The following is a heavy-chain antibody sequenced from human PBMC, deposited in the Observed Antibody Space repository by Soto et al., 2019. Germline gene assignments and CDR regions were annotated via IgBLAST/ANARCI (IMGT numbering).Heavy chain of an antibody. D-gene: IGHD3-10*01. CDR3: ASGITMVRGDGDY. V-gene: IGHV1-69*02. Sequence: QVQLVQSGAEVKKPGSSVKVSCKASGGTFSSYTISWVRQAPGQGLEWMGRIIPILGIANYAQKFQGRVTXTXEXXTSTAYMELSSLRSEDTAVYYCASGITMVRGDGDYWGQGTLVTVSS. CDR1: GGTFSSYT. J-gene: IGHJ4*02. CDR2: IIPILGIA.